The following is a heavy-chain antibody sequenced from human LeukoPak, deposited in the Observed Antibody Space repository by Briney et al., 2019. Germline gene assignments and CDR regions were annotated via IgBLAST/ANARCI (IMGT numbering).Heavy chain of an antibody. CDR1: GGSISSSSYY. V-gene: IGHV4-39*01. Sequence: SSETLSLTCTVSGGSISSSSYYWGWIRQPPGKGLEWIGSIYYSGSTYYNPSLKSRVTISVDTSKNQFSLKLSSVTAADTAVYYCARLPDFWSGYWSYPIWGQGTMVTVSS. CDR2: IYYSGST. J-gene: IGHJ3*02. D-gene: IGHD3-3*01. CDR3: ARLPDFWSGYWSYPI.